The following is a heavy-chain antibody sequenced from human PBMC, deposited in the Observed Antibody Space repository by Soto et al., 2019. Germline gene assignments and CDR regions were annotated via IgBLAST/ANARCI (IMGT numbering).Heavy chain of an antibody. D-gene: IGHD2-21*02. CDR2: IIPIFGTA. J-gene: IGHJ6*02. V-gene: IGHV1-69*01. CDR1: GGTFSSYA. Sequence: QVQLVQSGAEVKKPGSSVKVSCKASGGTFSSYAISWVRQAPGQGLEWMGGIIPIFGTANYAQKFQGRVTITADESTSTAYMERSSLRSEDTAVYYCAREGYGGGDCLTAGYYYGMDVWGQGTTVTVSS. CDR3: AREGYGGGDCLTAGYYYGMDV.